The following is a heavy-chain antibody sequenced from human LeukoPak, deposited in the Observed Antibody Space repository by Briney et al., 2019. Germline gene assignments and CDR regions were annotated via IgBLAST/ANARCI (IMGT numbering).Heavy chain of an antibody. Sequence: GGSLRLSCAASGFTFSSYWMSWVRQAPGKGLEWVANIKQDGSEKYYVDSVKGRFTISRDNAKNSLYLQMNSLRAEDTAVYYCARAALEPLWSECFDYWGQGTLVTVSS. D-gene: IGHD1-1*01. CDR2: IKQDGSEK. J-gene: IGHJ4*02. CDR3: ARAALEPLWSECFDY. V-gene: IGHV3-7*05. CDR1: GFTFSSYW.